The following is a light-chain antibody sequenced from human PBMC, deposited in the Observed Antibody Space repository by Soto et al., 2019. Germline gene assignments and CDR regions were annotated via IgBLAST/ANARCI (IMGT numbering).Light chain of an antibody. V-gene: IGKV3-11*01. Sequence: EIVLTQSPATLSLSPGERATLSCRASQSVSTNLAWYQQKPGQAPRLLIYDASNRATDIPARFSGSGSGTDFTITISSLVPEDFAVYYCQQNNNWPSFTFGPGTKVDI. J-gene: IGKJ3*01. CDR3: QQNNNWPSFT. CDR1: QSVSTN. CDR2: DAS.